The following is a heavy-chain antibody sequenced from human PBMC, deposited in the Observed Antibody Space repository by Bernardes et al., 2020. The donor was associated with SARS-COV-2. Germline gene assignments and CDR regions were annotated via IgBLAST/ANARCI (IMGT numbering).Heavy chain of an antibody. CDR2: ISAYNGNI. V-gene: IGHV1-18*01. CDR3: ARESTPGLRAIGY. D-gene: IGHD3-16*01. J-gene: IGHJ4*02. CDR1: GYSFPRYG. Sequence: ASVKVSCKASGYSFPRYGIIWVRQAPGHGLEWRGWISAYNGNIEYAQKFQGRVTMTTDTSAKTGYMDLRSLRSDDTAVYYCARESTPGLRAIGYWGQGTLVTVSS.